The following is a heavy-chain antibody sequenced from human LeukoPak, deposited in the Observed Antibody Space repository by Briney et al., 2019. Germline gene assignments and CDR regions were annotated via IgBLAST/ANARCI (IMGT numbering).Heavy chain of an antibody. CDR1: GYTFTNYH. CDR3: ARTTSFTASGYDY. D-gene: IGHD6-25*01. V-gene: IGHV1-8*03. J-gene: IGHJ4*02. Sequence: ASVKVSCKASGYTFTNYHINWVRQAPGQGLKWVGWINPNSDDRGYAQKFQGRVTITRDTSRTTAYMELRSLRSEDTAVYFCARTTSFTASGYDYWGQGTLVTVSS. CDR2: INPNSDDR.